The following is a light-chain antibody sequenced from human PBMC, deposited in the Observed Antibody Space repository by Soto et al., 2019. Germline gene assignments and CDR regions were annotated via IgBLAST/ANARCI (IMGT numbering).Light chain of an antibody. Sequence: QSVLTQPASVSGSPGQSITISFTGTGSDVGAYDYVSWYQQHPGKAPKFMIYEVTNRPPGVSHRFSGSKSGNTASLTISGLQAEDEADYYCSSYTSTSTYVFGTGTKVTVL. CDR3: SSYTSTSTYV. CDR2: EVT. CDR1: GSDVGAYDY. J-gene: IGLJ1*01. V-gene: IGLV2-14*01.